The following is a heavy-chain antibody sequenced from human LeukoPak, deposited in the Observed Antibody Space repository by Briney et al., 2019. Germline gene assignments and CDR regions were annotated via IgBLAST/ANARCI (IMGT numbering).Heavy chain of an antibody. CDR3: ARDWYNSLNYFDY. Sequence: GGSLRLSCAASGFTFNSFAMRWVRQALGKGLEWVSAITGGGRTTYYADSVKGRFTISRDNSKNTLYLQMNSLRAEDTAVYYCARDWYNSLNYFDYWGQGSLVTVSS. D-gene: IGHD1-1*01. J-gene: IGHJ4*02. CDR1: GFTFNSFA. V-gene: IGHV3-23*01. CDR2: ITGGGRTT.